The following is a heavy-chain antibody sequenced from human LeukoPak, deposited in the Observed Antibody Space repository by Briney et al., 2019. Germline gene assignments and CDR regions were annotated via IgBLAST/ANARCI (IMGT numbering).Heavy chain of an antibody. CDR2: INSDGSST. V-gene: IGHV3-74*01. CDR1: GFTFTSYW. D-gene: IGHD1-26*01. J-gene: IGHJ5*02. CDR3: ARDRGSRNWFDP. Sequence: GGSLRFSCAASGFTFTSYWMHWVRQAPGKGLVWVSRINSDGSSTSYADSVKGRFTISRDNAKNTLYLQMNSLRAEDTAVYYCARDRGSRNWFDPWGQGTLVTVSS.